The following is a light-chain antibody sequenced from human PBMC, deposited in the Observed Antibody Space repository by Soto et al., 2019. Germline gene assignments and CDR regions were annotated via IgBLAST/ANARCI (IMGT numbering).Light chain of an antibody. J-gene: IGKJ1*01. V-gene: IGKV3-15*01. CDR1: QSFTSN. Sequence: EIVMTQSPDTLSVSPGERATLSCRASQSFTSNLACYQQKPGQAPRLLIYDASTRATGLPARFSGSGSGTEFTLTISSLQSEDFAVYYCQQYNDRPRTFGQGTKVEIK. CDR2: DAS. CDR3: QQYNDRPRT.